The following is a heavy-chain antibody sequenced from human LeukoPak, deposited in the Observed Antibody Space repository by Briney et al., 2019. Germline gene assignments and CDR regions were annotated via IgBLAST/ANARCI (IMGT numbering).Heavy chain of an antibody. CDR3: ARLLPYGPFMS. CDR2: IRNKANSYST. V-gene: IGHV3-72*01. D-gene: IGHD4-17*01. Sequence: LSGGSLRLSCAASGFTFSDHYMDWARQAPGRGLEWVGRIRNKANSYSTEYAASVKGRVTISRDDSKNSLYLQVNSLRTEDTAVYYCARLLPYGPFMSWGQGTLVTVSS. CDR1: GFTFSDHY. J-gene: IGHJ5*02.